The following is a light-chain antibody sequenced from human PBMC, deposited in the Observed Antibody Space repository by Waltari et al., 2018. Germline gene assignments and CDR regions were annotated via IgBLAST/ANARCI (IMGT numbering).Light chain of an antibody. CDR1: QTVRTY. J-gene: IGKJ2*01. Sequence: EIVLTQSPATLSLSPGGRATLSCRASQTVRTYLAWYQHKPGQAPRLLIFDASSRATGIPAKFSGSGSGTDFTLTVSNLEPEDFAIYYCQQRSNWPYTFGQGTRVEIK. CDR3: QQRSNWPYT. V-gene: IGKV3-11*01. CDR2: DAS.